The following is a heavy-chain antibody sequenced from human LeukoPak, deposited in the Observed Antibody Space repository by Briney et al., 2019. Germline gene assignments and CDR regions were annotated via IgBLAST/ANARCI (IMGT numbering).Heavy chain of an antibody. CDR2: ISSSSSYI. V-gene: IGHV3-21*01. J-gene: IGHJ4*02. CDR3: ARARDSSAWYIGFDY. CDR1: GFTFSSYS. Sequence: GGSLRLSCAASGFTFSSYSMNWVRQAPGKGLERVSSISSSSSYIYYADSVKGRFTISRDNAKNSLYLQMNSLRAEDTAVYYCARARDSSAWYIGFDYWGQGTLVTVSS. D-gene: IGHD6-19*01.